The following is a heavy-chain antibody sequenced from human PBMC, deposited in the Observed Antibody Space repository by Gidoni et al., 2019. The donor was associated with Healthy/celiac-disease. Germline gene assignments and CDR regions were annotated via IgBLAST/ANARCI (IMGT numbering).Heavy chain of an antibody. D-gene: IGHD6-19*01. J-gene: IGHJ4*02. V-gene: IGHV4-61*02. CDR1: GGSISSGSYY. Sequence: QVQLQESGPGLVKPSQTLSLTCTVSGGSISSGSYYWSWIRQPAGKGLEWIGRIYTSGSTNYNPSLKRRVTISVDTSKNQFSLKLSSVTAADTAVYYCARGKQWLVDRWGQGTLVTVSS. CDR3: ARGKQWLVDR. CDR2: IYTSGST.